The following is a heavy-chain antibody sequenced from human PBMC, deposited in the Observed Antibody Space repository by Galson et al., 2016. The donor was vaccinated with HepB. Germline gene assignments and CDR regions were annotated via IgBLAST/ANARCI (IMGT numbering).Heavy chain of an antibody. CDR2: IRGDGIVS. V-gene: IGHV3-7*01. CDR3: SREMTGSYFD. J-gene: IGHJ4*02. CDR1: GFTFNAHW. Sequence: SLRLSCAASGFTFNAHWMNWVRQAPGEGLEWVANIRGDGIVSYYAESVRGRFTISRGNAKNSLYLQMNGLRVDETAVYYCSREMTGSYFDWGQGTLVTVSS. D-gene: IGHD3-10*01.